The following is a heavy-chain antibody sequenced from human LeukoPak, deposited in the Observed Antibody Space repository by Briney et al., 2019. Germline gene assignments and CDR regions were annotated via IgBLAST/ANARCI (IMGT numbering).Heavy chain of an antibody. D-gene: IGHD4-23*01. CDR1: GFTFSSYG. CDR3: AKETTVVTNYFVY. J-gene: IGHJ4*02. Sequence: GGSLRLSCAASGFTFSSYGMHWVRQAPGKGLEWVAVISYDGSNKYYADSVKGRFTISRDNSKNTLYLQMNSLRAEDTAVYYCAKETTVVTNYFVYWGQGTLVTVSS. CDR2: ISYDGSNK. V-gene: IGHV3-30*18.